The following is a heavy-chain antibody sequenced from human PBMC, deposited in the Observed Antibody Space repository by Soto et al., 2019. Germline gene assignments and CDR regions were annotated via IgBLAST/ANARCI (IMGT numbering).Heavy chain of an antibody. CDR3: ARGGGPYVWFNEF. J-gene: IGHJ4*02. D-gene: IGHD3-16*01. V-gene: IGHV1-69*01. CDR2: IIPVFGTT. Sequence: QGQLVQSGPEMKKPGSSVKVSCKDSGGLFSSFAISWVRQAPGQGLEWLGGIIPVFGTTNYAEKFQDRVTITADESTNTAYMGLSSLTSGDTAIYYCARGGGPYVWFNEFWGQGTLVTVSS. CDR1: GGLFSSFA.